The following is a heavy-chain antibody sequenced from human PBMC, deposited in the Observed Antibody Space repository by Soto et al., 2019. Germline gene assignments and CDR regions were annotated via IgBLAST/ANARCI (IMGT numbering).Heavy chain of an antibody. J-gene: IGHJ6*02. CDR2: LYWDDDQ. V-gene: IGHV2-5*02. D-gene: IGHD2-21*01. CDR3: VQGRCGGDCREIYSSHAYNGLDV. CDR1: GLSLRTTGVG. Sequence: QVTLKESGPTLVKPTQTLTLTCTVSGLSLRTTGVGVGWVRQPPGKALEWLALLYWDDDQRYSPSLRSRLTIAKDIHETRGVLTMTTMDTVETATYFSVQGRCGGDCREIYSSHAYNGLDVWGQGTTVTVSS.